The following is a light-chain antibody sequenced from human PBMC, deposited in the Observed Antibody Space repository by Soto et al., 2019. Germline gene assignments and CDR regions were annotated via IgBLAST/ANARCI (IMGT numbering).Light chain of an antibody. CDR2: GAS. CDR1: QSVSSN. CDR3: QQYNNWRT. V-gene: IGKV3-15*01. J-gene: IGKJ1*01. Sequence: EIVMTQSPATLSVSPGERATLSCRASQSVSSNLAWYQQKPGQAPRLLIYGASTRATSIPARFSGSGSGTESTLTISSLQSEDFAVYYCQQYNNWRTFGQGTKVDIK.